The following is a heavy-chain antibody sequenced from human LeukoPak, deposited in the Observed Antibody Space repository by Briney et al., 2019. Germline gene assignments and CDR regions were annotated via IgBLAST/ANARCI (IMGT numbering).Heavy chain of an antibody. CDR3: ARDIKGQYQNAFDI. CDR2: ISSSGSNI. CDR1: GFTFSSYE. Sequence: VGSLRLSCAASGFTFSSYEMNWVRQAPGKGLEWVSYISSSGSNIKYADSVKGRFTISRGNAKNSVYLQMNSLRAEGTAVYYCARDIKGQYQNAFDIWGQGTMVTVSS. J-gene: IGHJ3*02. D-gene: IGHD2-2*01. V-gene: IGHV3-48*03.